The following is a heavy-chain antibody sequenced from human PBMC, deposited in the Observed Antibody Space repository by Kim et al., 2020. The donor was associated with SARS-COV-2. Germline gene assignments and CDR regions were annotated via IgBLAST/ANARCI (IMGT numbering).Heavy chain of an antibody. V-gene: IGHV3-21*01. J-gene: IGHJ6*04. CDR3: ARDSGYSSSWYFGGDGYYDYGMDV. D-gene: IGHD6-13*01. CDR1: GFTFSSYS. CDR2: ISSSSSYI. Sequence: GGSLRLSCAASGFTFSSYSMNWVRQAPGKGLEWVSSISSSSSYIYYADSVKGRFTISRDNAKNSLYLQMNSLRAEDTAVYYCARDSGYSSSWYFGGDGYYDYGMDVWGEGTTVTVSS.